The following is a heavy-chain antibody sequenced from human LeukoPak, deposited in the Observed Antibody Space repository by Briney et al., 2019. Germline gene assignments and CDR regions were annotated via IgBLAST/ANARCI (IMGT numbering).Heavy chain of an antibody. D-gene: IGHD2-15*01. CDR3: AKDDRSGGDSFDI. CDR1: GFTFSSYS. J-gene: IGHJ3*02. Sequence: GGSLRLSCAASGFTFSSYSMNWVRQAPGKGLEWVSYISGSGKTIYYADSEKGRFTISRDNAKNSLYLQMNSLRAEDTAIYYCAKDDRSGGDSFDIWGQGTMVTVSS. CDR2: ISGSGKTI. V-gene: IGHV3-48*04.